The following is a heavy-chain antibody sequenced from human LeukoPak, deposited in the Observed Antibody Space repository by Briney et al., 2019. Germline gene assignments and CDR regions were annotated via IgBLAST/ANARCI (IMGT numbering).Heavy chain of an antibody. CDR2: INPNSGGT. CDR1: GYTFTGYY. D-gene: IGHD6-13*01. V-gene: IGHV1-2*02. J-gene: IGHJ4*02. Sequence: ASVKVSRKASGYTFTGYYMHWVRQAPGQGLEWMGWINPNSGGTNYAQKFQGRVTMTRDTSISTAYMELSRLRSDDTAVYYCARIAAAAPYYFDYWGQGTLVTVSS. CDR3: ARIAAAAPYYFDY.